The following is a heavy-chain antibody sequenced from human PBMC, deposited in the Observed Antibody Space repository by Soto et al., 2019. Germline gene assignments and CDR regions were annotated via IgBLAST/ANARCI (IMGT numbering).Heavy chain of an antibody. V-gene: IGHV3-23*01. D-gene: IGHD3-10*01. CDR3: AKSPSAGSGSRRNWFDP. J-gene: IGHJ5*02. CDR1: GFTFSSYA. Sequence: GGSLRLSCAASGFTFSSYAMSWVRQAPWKGLEWVSAISGSGGSTYYADSVKGRFTISRDNSKNTLYLQMNSLRAEDTAVYYCAKSPSAGSGSRRNWFDPWRQGTLVTVSS. CDR2: ISGSGGST.